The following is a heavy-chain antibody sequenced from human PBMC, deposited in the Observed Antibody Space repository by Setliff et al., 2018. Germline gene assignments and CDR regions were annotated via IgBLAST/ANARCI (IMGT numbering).Heavy chain of an antibody. CDR3: ARINFYVSSGYYYAPEL. V-gene: IGHV1-18*01. Sequence: ASVKVSCKSSGFTFTDYGITWVRQVPGQGLEWMGWINNYNFNTQYAQKFQGRVTVTTDTSTTTAYMEPRSLRADDTAVYYCARINFYVSSGYYYAPELWGQGTLVTVSS. D-gene: IGHD3-22*01. CDR2: INNYNFNT. J-gene: IGHJ4*02. CDR1: GFTFTDYG.